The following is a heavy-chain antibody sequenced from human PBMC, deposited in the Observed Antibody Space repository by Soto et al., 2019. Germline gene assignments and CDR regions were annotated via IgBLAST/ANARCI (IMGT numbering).Heavy chain of an antibody. CDR1: GYTFTSYD. J-gene: IGHJ6*03. D-gene: IGHD3-3*01. CDR2: MNPNSGNT. CDR3: ARVSYDFWSRLYYYYYMDV. V-gene: IGHV1-8*01. Sequence: QVQLVQSGAEVKKPGASVKVSCKASGYTFTSYDINWVRQATGQGLEWMGWMNPNSGNTGYAQKFQGRVTMTRNTSISTAYMELSSLRSEDTAVYYCARVSYDFWSRLYYYYYMDVWGKGTTVTVSS.